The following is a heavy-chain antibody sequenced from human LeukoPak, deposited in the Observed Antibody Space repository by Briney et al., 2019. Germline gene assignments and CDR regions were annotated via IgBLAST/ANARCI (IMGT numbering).Heavy chain of an antibody. CDR3: ACYYDSSGSPYYFDY. CDR1: GFTFSSYG. D-gene: IGHD3-22*01. V-gene: IGHV3-30*02. J-gene: IGHJ4*02. Sequence: QPGGSLRLSCAASGFTFSSYGMHWVRQAPGKGLEWVAFIRYDGSNKYYADSVKGRSTISRDNSKNTLYLQMNSLRAEDTAVYYCACYYDSSGSPYYFDYWGQGTLVTVSS. CDR2: IRYDGSNK.